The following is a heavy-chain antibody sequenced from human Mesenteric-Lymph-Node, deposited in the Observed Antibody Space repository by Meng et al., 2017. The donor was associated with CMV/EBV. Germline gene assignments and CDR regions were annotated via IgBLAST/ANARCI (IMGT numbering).Heavy chain of an antibody. D-gene: IGHD1-1*01. CDR3: ARKSAPTGTFDY. V-gene: IGHV5-51*01. J-gene: IGHJ4*02. Sequence: SCECSGYICTNYWIAWVRQMTGKGLEWMGIIYPGDSDTRYSPSFQGQVTISADKSISTAYLQWSSLEASDTAIYYCARKSAPTGTFDYWGQGTLVTLL. CDR1: GYICTNYW. CDR2: IYPGDSDT.